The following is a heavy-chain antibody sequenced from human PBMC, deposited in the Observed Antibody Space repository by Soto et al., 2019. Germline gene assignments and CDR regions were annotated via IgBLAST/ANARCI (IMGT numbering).Heavy chain of an antibody. CDR2: IMPVFRTP. V-gene: IGHV1-69*12. J-gene: IGHJ6*02. CDR1: GGTFRTAA. Sequence: QVHLVQSGAEVKKPGSSVKVSCKASGGTFRTAAVSWVRQAPGQGLEWLGGIMPVFRTPDYAQKFQGRVTITADESTSTAYMELSGLRSDDTAVYYCARDNDRPQLGGNYYYILDVWGQGTTITVSS. CDR3: ARDNDRPQLGGNYYYILDV. D-gene: IGHD2-8*01.